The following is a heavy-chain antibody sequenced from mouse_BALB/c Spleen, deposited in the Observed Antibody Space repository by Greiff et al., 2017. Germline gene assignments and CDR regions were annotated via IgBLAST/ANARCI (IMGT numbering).Heavy chain of an antibody. V-gene: IGHV5-4*02. CDR3: ARDRGGYYVMFAY. J-gene: IGHJ3*01. CDR2: ISDGGSYT. CDR1: GFTFSDYY. D-gene: IGHD2-3*01. Sequence: EVHLVESGGGLVKPGGSLKLSCAASGFTFSDYYMYWVRQTPEKRLEWVATISDGGSYTYYPDSVKGRFTISRDNAKNNLYLQMSSLKSEDTAMYYCARDRGGYYVMFAYWGQGTLVTVSA.